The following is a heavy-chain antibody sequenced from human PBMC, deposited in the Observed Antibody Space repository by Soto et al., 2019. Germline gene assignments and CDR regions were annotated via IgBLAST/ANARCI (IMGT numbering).Heavy chain of an antibody. Sequence: QVQLVQSGAEVKKPGASVKLSCKASGGTFSSYAMSWVRQAPAQGLEWMGGNIPIFGTANYAQKFQGGVTITAHDSTSTAYVEVSSLRSEDTAGYYCARGEHVDTSMLKNAFDIWGQGTMVTVSS. CDR2: NIPIFGTA. CDR3: ARGEHVDTSMLKNAFDI. J-gene: IGHJ3*02. V-gene: IGHV1-69*01. D-gene: IGHD5-18*01. CDR1: GGTFSSYA.